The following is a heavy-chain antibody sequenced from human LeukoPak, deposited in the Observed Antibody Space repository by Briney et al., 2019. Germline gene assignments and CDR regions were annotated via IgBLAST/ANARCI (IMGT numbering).Heavy chain of an antibody. V-gene: IGHV3-30-3*01. CDR1: GFTFSSYA. Sequence: GGSLRLSCAASGFTFSSYAMHWVRQAPGKGLEWVAVISYDGSNKYYADSVKGRFTISRDNSKNTLYLQMNSLRAEDTAVYYCASRDSGGYWGQGTLVTVSS. CDR3: ASRDSGGY. D-gene: IGHD3-10*01. CDR2: ISYDGSNK. J-gene: IGHJ4*02.